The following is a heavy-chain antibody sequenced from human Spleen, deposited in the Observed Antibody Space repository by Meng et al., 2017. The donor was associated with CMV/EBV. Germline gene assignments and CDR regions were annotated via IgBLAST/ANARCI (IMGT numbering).Heavy chain of an antibody. V-gene: IGHV3-66*02. Sequence: GESLKISCAASGFIFSDHYMTWVRQAPGRGLEWVSVLYSGGATYYLDSVKGRFTISRDDSKNTVFLQMNSLRDEDTAVYFCARILGLDYFDNWGQGTLVTVSS. CDR3: ARILGLDYFDN. CDR2: LYSGGAT. CDR1: GFIFSDHY. D-gene: IGHD3/OR15-3a*01. J-gene: IGHJ4*02.